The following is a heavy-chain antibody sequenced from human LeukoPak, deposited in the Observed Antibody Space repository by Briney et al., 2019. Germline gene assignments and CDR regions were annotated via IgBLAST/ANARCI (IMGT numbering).Heavy chain of an antibody. J-gene: IGHJ3*02. Sequence: SETLSLTCTVSGGSLSSSSYYWGWIRQPPGKGLEWIGSIYYSGSTYYNPSLKSRVTISVDTSKNQFSLKLSSVTAADTAVYYCARTPPDAFDIWGQGTMVTVSS. CDR2: IYYSGST. CDR3: ARTPPDAFDI. V-gene: IGHV4-39*01. CDR1: GGSLSSSSYY.